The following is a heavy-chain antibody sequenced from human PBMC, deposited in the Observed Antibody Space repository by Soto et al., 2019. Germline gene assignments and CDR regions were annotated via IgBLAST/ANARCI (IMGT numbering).Heavy chain of an antibody. Sequence: ASVKVSCKASGFTFSSSAVQWVRQARGQRLEWIGKIVVGSGNTNYAQKFQERVTITRDMSTSTAYMEMSSMRSEDTAFYYCAAFDPGPMGFDPWGQGTLVTVSS. V-gene: IGHV1-58*01. CDR3: AAFDPGPMGFDP. CDR1: GFTFSSSA. D-gene: IGHD3-9*01. J-gene: IGHJ5*02. CDR2: IVVGSGNT.